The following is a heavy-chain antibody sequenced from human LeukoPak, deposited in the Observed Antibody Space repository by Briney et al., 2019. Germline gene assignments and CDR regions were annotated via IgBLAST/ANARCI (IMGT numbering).Heavy chain of an antibody. J-gene: IGHJ4*02. Sequence: SETLSLTCSVSGGSISSHNHHWDWIRQPPGNGLEWIGSIHHSGVTYSNPSLRSRLTLSVDMSKSHFSLNLSSVSAADTAVYYCARRDNSFDSWGPGTLVTVSS. D-gene: IGHD5-24*01. CDR3: ARRDNSFDS. CDR2: IHHSGVT. CDR1: GGSISSHNHH. V-gene: IGHV4-39*02.